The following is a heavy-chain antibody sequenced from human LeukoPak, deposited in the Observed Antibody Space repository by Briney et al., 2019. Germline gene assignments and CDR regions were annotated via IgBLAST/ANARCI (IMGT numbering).Heavy chain of an antibody. CDR1: GYTFTGYY. CDR2: INPNSGGT. D-gene: IGHD2-2*01. Sequence: ASVKVSCKASGYTFTGYYIHWVRQAPGQGLEWMGWINPNSGGTNYAHKSQGRVTMTRDTSTSTAYMELRSLRSDDTAVYYCARGGIPHQCLSYFDYWGRGTLVTVSS. CDR3: ARGGIPHQCLSYFDY. V-gene: IGHV1-2*02. J-gene: IGHJ4*02.